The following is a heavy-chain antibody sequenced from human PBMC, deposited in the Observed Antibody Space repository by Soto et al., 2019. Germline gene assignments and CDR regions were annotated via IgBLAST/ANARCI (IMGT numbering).Heavy chain of an antibody. Sequence: QVQLVESGGDVVQPGRSLRLSCAASGFTFSNYGMHWVRQAPGKVLEWVAVIWYDGSNKYYADSVKGRFNISRDNSKNTLYLQMNSLRAEDTAVYYCAREGTVTPDFAYWGQGTLVTVSS. CDR3: AREGTVTPDFAY. CDR2: IWYDGSNK. V-gene: IGHV3-33*01. CDR1: GFTFSNYG. D-gene: IGHD4-17*01. J-gene: IGHJ4*02.